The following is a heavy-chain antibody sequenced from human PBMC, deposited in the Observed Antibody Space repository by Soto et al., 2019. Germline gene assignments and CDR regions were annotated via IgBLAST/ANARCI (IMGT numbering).Heavy chain of an antibody. V-gene: IGHV4-59*08. CDR3: ARHSCSGGSCYSDYYYYYMDV. D-gene: IGHD2-15*01. CDR1: GGSISSYY. J-gene: IGHJ6*03. Sequence: QVQLQESGPGLVKPSETLSLTCTVSGGSISSYYWSWIRQPPGEGLEWIGYIFYSGSTNYNPSLKSRVTISVDTSKNQFSLKLSSVTAADTAVYYCARHSCSGGSCYSDYYYYYMDVWGKGTTVTVSS. CDR2: IFYSGST.